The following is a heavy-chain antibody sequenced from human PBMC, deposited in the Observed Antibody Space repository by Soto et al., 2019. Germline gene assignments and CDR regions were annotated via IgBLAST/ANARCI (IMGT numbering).Heavy chain of an antibody. CDR2: IYYSGST. J-gene: IGHJ4*02. CDR1: GGSISSSSYY. CDR3: ARHLSEGRDGYNYLGY. Sequence: PSETLSLTCTVSGGSISSSSYYWGWIRQPPGKGLEWIGSIYYSGSTYYNPSLKSRVTISVDTSKNQFSLKLSSVTAADTAVYYCARHLSEGRDGYNYLGYWGQGTLVTV. V-gene: IGHV4-39*01. D-gene: IGHD5-12*01.